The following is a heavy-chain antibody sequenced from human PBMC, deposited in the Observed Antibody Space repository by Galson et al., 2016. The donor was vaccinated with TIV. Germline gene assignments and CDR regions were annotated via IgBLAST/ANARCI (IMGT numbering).Heavy chain of an antibody. V-gene: IGHV3-30-3*01. D-gene: IGHD4-17*01. Sequence: SLRLSCAASGFTFGSYPMHWVRQAPGKGLEWVAFISYAGSEKYYADSVKGRFTISRVNSKNTLYLQMNSLRTEDTAIYSCARVFGDYYFDYWGQGTLVSVPS. CDR3: ARVFGDYYFDY. CDR2: ISYAGSEK. J-gene: IGHJ4*02. CDR1: GFTFGSYP.